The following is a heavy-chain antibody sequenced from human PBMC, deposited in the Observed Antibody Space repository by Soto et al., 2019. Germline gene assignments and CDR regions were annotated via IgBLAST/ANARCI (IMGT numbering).Heavy chain of an antibody. Sequence: QVQLQESGPGLVKPSQTLSLTCTVSGGSISSGGYYWSWIRQHPGKGLEWIGYIYYSGSTYYNPSLKSRVTISVDRSKSQFSLKLSSVTAADTAVYYCARYSSGWSFDYWGQGTLVTVSS. J-gene: IGHJ4*02. D-gene: IGHD6-19*01. CDR1: GGSISSGGYY. V-gene: IGHV4-31*03. CDR3: ARYSSGWSFDY. CDR2: IYYSGST.